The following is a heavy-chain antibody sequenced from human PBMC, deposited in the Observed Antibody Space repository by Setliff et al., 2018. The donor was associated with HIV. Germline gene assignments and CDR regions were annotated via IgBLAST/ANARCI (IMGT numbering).Heavy chain of an antibody. Sequence: PGKSLQISCAASGFNFDDYTMHWVRQAPGKGLEWVSLISWDGGSTYYADSVKGRFTISRDNSKNSLYLQMNSLRTEDTAFYYCAKDRQSFDYFDYWGQGTLVTVSS. CDR1: GFNFDDYT. D-gene: IGHD3-3*01. J-gene: IGHJ4*02. CDR2: ISWDGGST. CDR3: AKDRQSFDYFDY. V-gene: IGHV3-43*01.